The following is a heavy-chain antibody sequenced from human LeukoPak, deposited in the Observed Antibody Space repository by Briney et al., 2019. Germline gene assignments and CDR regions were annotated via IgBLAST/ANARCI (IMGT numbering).Heavy chain of an antibody. Sequence: PSETLSLTCTVSGGSIRSSYYYWGWIRQPPGKGLEWIVYIYYSGSTSYNPSLKSRVTISVDTSKNQFSLKLNSVTAADTAVYYCARQRGDDYGGHSWGYFDSWGQGTLVTVSS. CDR3: ARQRGDDYGGHSWGYFDS. CDR1: GGSIRSSYYY. D-gene: IGHD4-23*01. CDR2: IYYSGST. J-gene: IGHJ4*02. V-gene: IGHV4-61*05.